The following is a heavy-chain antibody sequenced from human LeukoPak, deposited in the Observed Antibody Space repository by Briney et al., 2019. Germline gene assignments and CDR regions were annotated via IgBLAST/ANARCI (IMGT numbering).Heavy chain of an antibody. CDR3: ARGGSVMLDQ. J-gene: IGHJ4*02. D-gene: IGHD2-21*01. V-gene: IGHV3-7*03. Sequence: GGSLRLSCGASGFSFSYYWLSWARQAPGKGLEWVARVKGDGSEKSYVDSVKGRFTISRDNAKNSLFLQMDNLRADDTAVYYCARGGSVMLDQWGQGTQVTVSS. CDR1: GFSFSYYW. CDR2: VKGDGSEK.